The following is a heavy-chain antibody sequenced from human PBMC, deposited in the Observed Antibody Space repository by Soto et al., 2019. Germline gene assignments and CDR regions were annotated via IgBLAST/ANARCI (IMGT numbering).Heavy chain of an antibody. CDR2: ISGSGGST. CDR1: GFTFSSYA. Sequence: PGGSLRLSCAASGFTFSSYAMSWVRQAAGKGLEWVSAISGSGGSTYYADSVKGRFTISRDNSKNTLYLQMNSLRAEDTAVYYCAKDRKSLGATTRPLGPWGQGTLVTVSS. V-gene: IGHV3-23*01. CDR3: AKDRKSLGATTRPLGP. J-gene: IGHJ5*02. D-gene: IGHD1-26*01.